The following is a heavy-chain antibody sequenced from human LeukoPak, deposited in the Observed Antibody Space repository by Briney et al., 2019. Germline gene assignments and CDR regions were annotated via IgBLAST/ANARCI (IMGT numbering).Heavy chain of an antibody. CDR2: INPNSGGT. D-gene: IGHD1-14*01. CDR3: ARDKRSTAGNWFDP. Sequence: GASVKVSCKASGYTFTDYYIHWVRQAPGQGLEWMGRINPNSGGTNYAQRFQGRVTVTGDTSISTAYMELSTRRSDDAAVYYCARDKRSTAGNWFDPWGQGTLVTVSS. CDR1: GYTFTDYY. J-gene: IGHJ5*02. V-gene: IGHV1-2*06.